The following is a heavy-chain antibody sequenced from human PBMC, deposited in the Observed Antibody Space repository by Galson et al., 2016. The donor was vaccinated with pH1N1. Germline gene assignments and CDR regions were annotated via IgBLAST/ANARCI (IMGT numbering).Heavy chain of an antibody. CDR1: GGSISSSSYY. CDR3: ARVSNSGDFWSGYYIDY. V-gene: IGHV4-39*07. D-gene: IGHD3-3*01. CDR2: VYYSGST. J-gene: IGHJ4*02. Sequence: LSLTCTVSGGSISSSSYYWGWIRQPPGKGLEWIGSVYYSGSTYFNPSLKSRVTISLDTSKNQFSLRLNSVNAADTAVYYCARVSNSGDFWSGYYIDYWGQGTLVTVST.